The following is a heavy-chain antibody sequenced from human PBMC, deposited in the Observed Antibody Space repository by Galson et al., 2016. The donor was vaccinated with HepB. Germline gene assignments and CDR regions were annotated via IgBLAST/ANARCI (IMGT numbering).Heavy chain of an antibody. CDR1: AGSISSGGYY. Sequence: SETLSLTCTVSAGSISSGGYYWNWIRQHPGEGLEWIGYVFNSGSTNYNPSLKSRVTISVDTSKNQFSLNLSSVTAADTAVYYCARQGGVYSNNWYGHFDYWGQGTLVTVSS. J-gene: IGHJ4*02. D-gene: IGHD6-13*01. V-gene: IGHV4-61*08. CDR2: VFNSGST. CDR3: ARQGGVYSNNWYGHFDY.